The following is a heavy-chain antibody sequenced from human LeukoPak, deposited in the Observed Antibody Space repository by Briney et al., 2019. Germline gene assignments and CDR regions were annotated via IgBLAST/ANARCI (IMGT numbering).Heavy chain of an antibody. J-gene: IGHJ5*02. CDR1: GGSISSYY. V-gene: IGHV4-4*07. CDR3: ARDSSVYYYDSSGYYPYNWFDP. CDR2: IYTSGST. D-gene: IGHD3-22*01. Sequence: SETLSLTCTVSGGSISSYYWSWILQPAGKGLEWIGRIYTSGSTNYNPSLKSRVTMSVDTSKNQFSLKLSSVTAADTAVYYCARDSSVYYYDSSGYYPYNWFDPWGQGTLVTVSS.